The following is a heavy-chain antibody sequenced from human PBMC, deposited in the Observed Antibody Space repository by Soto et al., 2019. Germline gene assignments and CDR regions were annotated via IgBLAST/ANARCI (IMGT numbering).Heavy chain of an antibody. V-gene: IGHV4-30-2*01. Sequence: PSETLSLTCAVSGVSISSGGYSWSWIRQPPGKGLEWIGYIYHSGSTYYNPSLKSRVTISVDRSKNQFSLKLSSVTAADTAVYYCARAVRSGSKVTPFSYYGMDVWGQGTTVTVSS. CDR3: ARAVRSGSKVTPFSYYGMDV. D-gene: IGHD3-10*01. J-gene: IGHJ6*02. CDR2: IYHSGST. CDR1: GVSISSGGYS.